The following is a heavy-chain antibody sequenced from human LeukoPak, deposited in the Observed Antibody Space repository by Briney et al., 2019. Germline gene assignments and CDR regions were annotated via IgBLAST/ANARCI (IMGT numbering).Heavy chain of an antibody. CDR2: MYYSGST. V-gene: IGHV4-59*01. J-gene: IGHJ4*02. D-gene: IGHD5-12*01. CDR1: GGSIRSSY. Sequence: SETLSLTCTVSGGSIRSSYWSWIRQPPGKGLEWIGYMYYSGSTKYNPSLKSRVAMSVDTSQNQFSLKLSSVTAADTAVYHCARVSVSGYGYYYFDYWGQGTLVTVSS. CDR3: ARVSVSGYGYYYFDY.